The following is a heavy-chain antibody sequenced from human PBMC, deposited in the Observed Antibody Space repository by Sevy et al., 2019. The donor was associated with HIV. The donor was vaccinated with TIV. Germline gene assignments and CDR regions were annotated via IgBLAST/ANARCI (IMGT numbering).Heavy chain of an antibody. D-gene: IGHD3-22*01. CDR3: AKSGITMIVDKGYYYMDV. J-gene: IGHJ6*03. CDR2: ISGSGGST. CDR1: AFTFSSYA. V-gene: IGHV3-23*01. Sequence: GGSLRLSCAASAFTFSSYAMSWVRQAPGKGLEWVSAISGSGGSTYYADSVKGRFTVSRDNSKNTLYLQMNSLRAEDKTVYYCAKSGITMIVDKGYYYMDVWGKGTTVTVSS.